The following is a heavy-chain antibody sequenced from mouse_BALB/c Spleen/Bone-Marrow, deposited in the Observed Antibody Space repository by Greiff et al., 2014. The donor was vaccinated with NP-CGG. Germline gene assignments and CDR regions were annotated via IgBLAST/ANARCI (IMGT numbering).Heavy chain of an antibody. CDR1: GFTFSSYT. CDR2: ITSGGSYT. CDR3: TRDNSPFDY. V-gene: IGHV5-6-4*01. Sequence: VQLKESGGGLVKPGGSLKLSCAASGFTFSSYTMSWVRQTPEKRLEWVATITSGGSYTYYPDSVKGRFTISRDNAKNTLYLQMSSLKSEDTAMYYCTRDNSPFDYWGQGTTLTVSS. J-gene: IGHJ2*01. D-gene: IGHD3-1*01.